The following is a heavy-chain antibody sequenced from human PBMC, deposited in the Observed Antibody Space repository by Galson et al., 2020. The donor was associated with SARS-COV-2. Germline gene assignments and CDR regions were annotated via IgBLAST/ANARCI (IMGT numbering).Heavy chain of an antibody. CDR3: ARAGSGSYYHGMDV. CDR2: TSYDGNNK. J-gene: IGHJ6*02. V-gene: IGHV3-30*04. CDR1: VFTFSSYA. Sequence: SCAASVFTFSSYAMHWVRQAPGKGLEWVAVTSYDGNNKYYADSVKGRFTISRDNSKNTLYLQVNSLRAEDTAVYYCARAGSGSYYHGMDVWGQGTTVTVSS. D-gene: IGHD1-26*01.